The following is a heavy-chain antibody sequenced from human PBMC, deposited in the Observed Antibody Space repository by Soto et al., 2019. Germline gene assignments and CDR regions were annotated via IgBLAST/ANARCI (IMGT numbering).Heavy chain of an antibody. D-gene: IGHD2-2*01. CDR1: GGTFGSYA. J-gene: IGHJ6*02. CDR2: IIPITATA. Sequence: QVQLVQSGAEVKKPGSSVKVSCKASGGTFGSYAISWVRQAPGQGLEWMGGIIPITATANYAQKFQGRVTNTAGESTSTASMQLSSLRSEDTAVYYCARSQGSSTSLEIYYYYYYGMDVWGQGTTVTVSS. CDR3: ARSQGSSTSLEIYYYYYYGMDV. V-gene: IGHV1-69*01.